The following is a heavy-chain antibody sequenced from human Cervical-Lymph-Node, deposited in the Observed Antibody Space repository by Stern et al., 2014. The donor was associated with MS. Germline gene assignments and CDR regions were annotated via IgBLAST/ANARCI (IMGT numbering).Heavy chain of an antibody. CDR2: INQSGAT. CDR1: EYTHNNYL. Sequence: QMQLVQSGSEVKKPGASVKVSCKASEYTHNNYLIHWVRQAPGQRPDWMGGINQSGATNYAQKVQDRVTMTTDASTSTFYMELSRLRSEDTAVYYCAVRYCSGGRCYSVPDVWGQGTTVIVSS. CDR3: AVRYCSGGRCYSVPDV. J-gene: IGHJ6*02. D-gene: IGHD2-15*01. V-gene: IGHV1-46*02.